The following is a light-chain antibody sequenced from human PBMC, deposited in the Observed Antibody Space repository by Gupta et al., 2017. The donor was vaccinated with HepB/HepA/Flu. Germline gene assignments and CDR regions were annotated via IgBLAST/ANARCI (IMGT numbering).Light chain of an antibody. CDR3: AAWDDSLSARV. CDR2: RNN. Sequence: ISCSGSSSNIGSNYVYWYQQLPGTAPKLLIYRNNQRPSGVPARFSGSKSGTSASLAISGLRSADEADYYCAAWDDSLSARVFGGGTKLTVL. CDR1: SSNIGSNY. J-gene: IGLJ3*02. V-gene: IGLV1-47*01.